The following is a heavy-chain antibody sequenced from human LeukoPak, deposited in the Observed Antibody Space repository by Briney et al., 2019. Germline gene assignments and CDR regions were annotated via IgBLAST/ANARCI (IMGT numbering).Heavy chain of an antibody. D-gene: IGHD4-17*01. CDR3: ARGVPWTVTWDY. V-gene: IGHV1-8*01. CDR2: MNPNSGNT. Sequence: ASVKVSCKASGYTFTSYDINWVRQATGQGLEWMGWMNPNSGNTGYAQKFQGRVTMTRNTSISTAYMELSSLRSEDTAVYYCARGVPWTVTWDYWGQGTLVTVSS. J-gene: IGHJ4*02. CDR1: GYTFTSYD.